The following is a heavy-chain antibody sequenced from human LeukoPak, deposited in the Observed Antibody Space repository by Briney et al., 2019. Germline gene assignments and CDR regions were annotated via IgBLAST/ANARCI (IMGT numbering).Heavy chain of an antibody. J-gene: IGHJ6*04. D-gene: IGHD2-2*01. CDR3: AGRGVEYCSSTSCQDV. CDR1: GFTLSNYN. Sequence: PGGSLRLSCAASGFTLSNYNVNWVRQAPGKGLEWVSYISYSSSIIYYADSVKGRFTISRDNAKNSLYLQMNSLRAEDTAVYYCAGRGVEYCSSTSCQDVWGKGTTVTVSS. V-gene: IGHV3-48*01. CDR2: ISYSSSII.